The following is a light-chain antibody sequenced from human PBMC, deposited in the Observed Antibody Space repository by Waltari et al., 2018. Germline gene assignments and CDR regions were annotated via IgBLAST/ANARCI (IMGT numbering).Light chain of an antibody. CDR3: SSQSSDAVVI. Sequence: SALTQPASVSGSPGQSITISCTGSSSDVGRHDSVSWYQDHPGQAPKVIIYDVNNRPSGVSDRFAGSKSGNTASLTISGLQAEDEANYYCSSQSSDAVVIFGGGTKLTVL. CDR1: SSDVGRHDS. J-gene: IGLJ2*01. CDR2: DVN. V-gene: IGLV2-14*03.